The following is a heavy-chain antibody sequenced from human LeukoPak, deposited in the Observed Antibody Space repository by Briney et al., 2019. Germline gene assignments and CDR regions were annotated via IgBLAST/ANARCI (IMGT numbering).Heavy chain of an antibody. CDR3: AKGSEDLFDY. Sequence: GGSLRLSCAASGLTFSIYAMGWVRQAPGKGLEWVSAISGSGGSTYYADSVKGRFTISRDNSKNTLYLQMNSLRAEDTAVYYCAKGSEDLFDYWGQGTLVTVSS. CDR1: GLTFSIYA. J-gene: IGHJ4*02. D-gene: IGHD2-15*01. CDR2: ISGSGGST. V-gene: IGHV3-23*01.